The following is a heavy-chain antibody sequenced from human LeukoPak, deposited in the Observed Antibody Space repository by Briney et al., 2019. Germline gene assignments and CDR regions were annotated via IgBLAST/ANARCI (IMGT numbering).Heavy chain of an antibody. J-gene: IGHJ6*03. Sequence: SQTLSLPCPISCVRVSSNIAAWNWIRQSPSRGLEWLGMSFSRSKRYNDYAVSVKSRITINTDTSKNQFSLQLNSVTPEDAAVYDCARGEDNYYGSGSYYPYYYMDVWGKGTTVTISS. CDR2: SFSRSKRYN. CDR1: CVRVSSNIAA. V-gene: IGHV6-1*01. D-gene: IGHD3-10*01. CDR3: ARGEDNYYGSGSYYPYYYMDV.